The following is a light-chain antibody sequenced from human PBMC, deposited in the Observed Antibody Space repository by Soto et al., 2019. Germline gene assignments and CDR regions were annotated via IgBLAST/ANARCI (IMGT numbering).Light chain of an antibody. J-gene: IGLJ1*01. CDR1: GSDIAGYNY. CDR3: TSFTSTSSLYG. CDR2: EVT. Sequence: QSALTQPASVSGSLGQSITLSCPGTGSDIAGYNYISWYQQLPGKAPKLMIYEVTIRPSGISNRFSGSKSGNTASLTISGLQAEDEADYFCTSFTSTSSLYGFGTGTKLTVL. V-gene: IGLV2-14*01.